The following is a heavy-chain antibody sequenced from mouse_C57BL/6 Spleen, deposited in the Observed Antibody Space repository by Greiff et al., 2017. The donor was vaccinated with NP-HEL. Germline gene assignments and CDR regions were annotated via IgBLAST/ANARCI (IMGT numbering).Heavy chain of an antibody. D-gene: IGHD4-1*01. V-gene: IGHV5-6*01. CDR2: ISSGGSYT. J-gene: IGHJ2*01. CDR3: ARHQTGSYYFDY. Sequence: EVMLVESGGDLVKPGGSLKLSCAASGFTFSSYGMSWVRQTPDKRLEWVATISSGGSYTYYPDSVKGRFTISRDNAKNTLYLQMSSLKAEDTAMYYCARHQTGSYYFDYWGKGTTLTVSS. CDR1: GFTFSSYG.